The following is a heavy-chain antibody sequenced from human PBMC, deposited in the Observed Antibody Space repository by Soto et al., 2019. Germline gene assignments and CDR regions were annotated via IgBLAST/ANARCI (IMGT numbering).Heavy chain of an antibody. D-gene: IGHD3-3*01. CDR1: GYTFTSYG. Sequence: ASVKVSCKASGYTFTSYGISWVRQAPGQGLEWMGWISAYNGNTNYAQKLQGRVTMTTDTSTSTAYMELRSLRSDDTAVYYCARDPVTIFGVSRYYYYYMDVWGKGTTVTVSS. J-gene: IGHJ6*03. CDR3: ARDPVTIFGVSRYYYYYMDV. CDR2: ISAYNGNT. V-gene: IGHV1-18*01.